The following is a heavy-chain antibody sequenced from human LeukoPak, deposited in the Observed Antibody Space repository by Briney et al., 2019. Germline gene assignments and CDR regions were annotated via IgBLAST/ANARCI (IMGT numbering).Heavy chain of an antibody. V-gene: IGHV4-59*01. Sequence: ASGTLSLTCTVSGGSISSYYWGWIRQPPGKGLEWIGYIYYSGSTNYNPSLKSRVTISVDTSKNQFSLKLSSVTAADTAVYYCARVPLDIVVVPAAIIGHYYYMDVWGKGTTVTVSS. CDR3: ARVPLDIVVVPAAIIGHYYYMDV. D-gene: IGHD2-2*02. CDR1: GGSISSYY. CDR2: IYYSGST. J-gene: IGHJ6*03.